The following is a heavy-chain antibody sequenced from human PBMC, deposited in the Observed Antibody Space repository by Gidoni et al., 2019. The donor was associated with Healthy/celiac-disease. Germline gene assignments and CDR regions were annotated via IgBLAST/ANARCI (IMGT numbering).Heavy chain of an antibody. CDR3: RRRGYSYGDY. CDR1: GFTFSSYE. Sequence: EVQLVESGGGLVQPGGSMRLSCAASGFTFSSYEMNWVRQAPGMGLECVSYISSSGITIYYSDSVKGRFTISRDNAKNSLYLQMNSLRAEDTAVYYCRRRGYSYGDYWGQGTLVTVSS. J-gene: IGHJ4*02. D-gene: IGHD5-18*01. CDR2: ISSSGITI. V-gene: IGHV3-48*03.